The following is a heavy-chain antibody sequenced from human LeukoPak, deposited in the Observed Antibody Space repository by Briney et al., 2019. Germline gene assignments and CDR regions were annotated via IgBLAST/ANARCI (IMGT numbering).Heavy chain of an antibody. V-gene: IGHV1-46*01. CDR1: GYTFTSYY. D-gene: IGHD4-23*01. Sequence: ASVKVSCKASGYTFTSYYIHWVRQAPGQGLEWMGIINPSGGSTRYAQNFQGRVTMTRDMSTSTDYMELSSLRSEDTAVYYCARDNSVEDTAWWFDPWGQGTLVTVSS. J-gene: IGHJ5*02. CDR2: INPSGGST. CDR3: ARDNSVEDTAWWFDP.